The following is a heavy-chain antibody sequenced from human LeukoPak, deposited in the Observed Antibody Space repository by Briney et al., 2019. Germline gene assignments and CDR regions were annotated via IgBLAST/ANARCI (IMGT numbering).Heavy chain of an antibody. CDR2: IIPIFGTA. J-gene: IGHJ5*02. D-gene: IGHD3-10*01. CDR3: ARELNVLLWFGELLISYNWFDP. Sequence: GASVSVSCKASGGTFSIYDISWVRQAPGQGLEWMGGIIPIFGTANYAQKFQGRVTITADESTSTAYMELSSLRSEDTAVYYCARELNVLLWFGELLISYNWFDPWGQGTLVTVSS. V-gene: IGHV1-69*01. CDR1: GGTFSIYD.